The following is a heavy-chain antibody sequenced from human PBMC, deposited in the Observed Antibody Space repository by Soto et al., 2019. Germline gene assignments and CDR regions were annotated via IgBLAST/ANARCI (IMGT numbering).Heavy chain of an antibody. CDR2: IYYSGST. Sequence: QVQLQESGPGLVKHSQTLSLTCTVSGGSISSGGYSWSWILQHPGKGLEWFGYIYYSGSTYYNPYLKSRVTISVDTSKNQFSMKLSSVTAADTAVYYCARDTYDYVRGSYRYTGLYFDDWGQGTMVTVSS. J-gene: IGHJ4*02. CDR1: GGSISSGGYS. V-gene: IGHV4-31*03. CDR3: ARDTYDYVRGSYRYTGLYFDD. D-gene: IGHD3-16*02.